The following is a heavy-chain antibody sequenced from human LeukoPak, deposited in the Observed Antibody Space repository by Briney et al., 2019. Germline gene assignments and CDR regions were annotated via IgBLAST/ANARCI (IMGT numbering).Heavy chain of an antibody. V-gene: IGHV3-23*01. CDR3: AKGEDYYDSSGYYYGMDV. CDR2: ISGSGGST. Sequence: GGSLRLSCAASGFTFSSYAMSWVRQAPGKGLEWVSAISGSGGSTYYADSVKGRFTISRDNSKNTLYLQMNSLRAEDTAVYYCAKGEDYYDSSGYYYGMDVWGQGTTVTVSS. J-gene: IGHJ6*02. D-gene: IGHD3-22*01. CDR1: GFTFSSYA.